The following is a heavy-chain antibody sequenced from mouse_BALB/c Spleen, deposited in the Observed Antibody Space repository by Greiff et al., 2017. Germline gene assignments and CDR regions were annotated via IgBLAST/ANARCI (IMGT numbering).Heavy chain of an antibody. CDR1: GFSLTSYG. CDR2: IWAGGST. D-gene: IGHD2-14*01. Sequence: VHLVESGPGLVAPSQSLSITCTVSGFSLTSYGVHWVRQPPGKGLEWLGVIWAGGSTNYNSALMSRLSISKDNSKSQVFLKMNSLQTDDTAMYYCARGNYRYPYWYFDVWGAGSTVTVSS. V-gene: IGHV2-9*02. CDR3: ARGNYRYPYWYFDV. J-gene: IGHJ1*01.